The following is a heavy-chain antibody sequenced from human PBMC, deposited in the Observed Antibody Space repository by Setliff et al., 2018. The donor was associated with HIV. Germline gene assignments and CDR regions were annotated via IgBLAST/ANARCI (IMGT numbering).Heavy chain of an antibody. CDR3: ARRAEDLAINPPSFDYYFDY. CDR1: GYRFTDFY. CDR2: INPKSGAT. J-gene: IGHJ4*02. D-gene: IGHD3-9*01. Sequence: GASVKVSCKTFGYRFTDFYVNWVRQAPGQGLGWMGWINPKSGATKNAQKFQGRVTMTRDTSISTVYMELSSLRSDDTALYFCARRAEDLAINPPSFDYYFDYWGQGTPVTVSS. V-gene: IGHV1-2*02.